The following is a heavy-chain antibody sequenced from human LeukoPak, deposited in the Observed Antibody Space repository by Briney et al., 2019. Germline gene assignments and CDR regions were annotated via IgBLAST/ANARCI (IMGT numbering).Heavy chain of an antibody. CDR1: GDSVPRNGAG. D-gene: IGHD6-6*01. Sequence: SQTLSLTCAISGDSVPRNGAGWNWIRQSPSRGLEWLGRTYYRSKWYNDYAESVKSRITINADTSKNQFSLQLNSVTPEDTAVYYCARQYSSYWSTYDYWGQGTLVTVSS. J-gene: IGHJ4*02. CDR3: ARQYSSYWSTYDY. V-gene: IGHV6-1*01. CDR2: TYYRSKWYN.